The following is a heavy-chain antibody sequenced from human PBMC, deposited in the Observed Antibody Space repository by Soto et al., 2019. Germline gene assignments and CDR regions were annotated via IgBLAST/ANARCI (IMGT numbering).Heavy chain of an antibody. D-gene: IGHD7-27*01. Sequence: ASVKVSCKASGYTFTGFYLHWVRQAPGQGLEWMGWINPNSGGTKFAEKFQGRVTMTRDTSISTAYMELSRLRSDDTAVFYCAREANSNLRDAFDIWGQGTMVTV. CDR3: AREANSNLRDAFDI. J-gene: IGHJ3*02. CDR1: GYTFTGFY. CDR2: INPNSGGT. V-gene: IGHV1-2*02.